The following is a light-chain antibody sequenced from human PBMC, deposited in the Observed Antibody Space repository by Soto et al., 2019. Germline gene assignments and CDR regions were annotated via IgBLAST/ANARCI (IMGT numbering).Light chain of an antibody. V-gene: IGKV1-5*03. CDR3: QQYNSYPWT. CDR1: QTISSW. CDR2: KAS. J-gene: IGKJ1*01. Sequence: DVQMTQSHSTLSGSVGDRVTITCRASQTISSWLAWYQQKPGKAPKLLIYKASTLKSGVPSRFSGSGSGTEFTLTISSLQPDDFATYYCQQYNSYPWTFAQGTKV.